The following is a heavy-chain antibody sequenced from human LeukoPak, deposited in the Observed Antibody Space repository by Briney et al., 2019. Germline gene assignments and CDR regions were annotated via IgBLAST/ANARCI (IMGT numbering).Heavy chain of an antibody. CDR3: ARGGTITIFGVVIDPGAFDI. CDR1: GGSISSYY. CDR2: IYYSGST. Sequence: SETLSLTCTVSGGSISSYYWSWIRQPPGKGLEWIGYIYYSGSTNYNPSLKSRVTISVDTSKNQFSLKLSSVTAADTAVYYCARGGTITIFGVVIDPGAFDIWGQGTMVTVSS. D-gene: IGHD3-3*01. J-gene: IGHJ3*02. V-gene: IGHV4-59*01.